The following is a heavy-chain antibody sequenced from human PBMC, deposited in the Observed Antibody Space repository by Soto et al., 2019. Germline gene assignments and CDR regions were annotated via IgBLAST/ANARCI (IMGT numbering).Heavy chain of an antibody. J-gene: IGHJ5*02. Sequence: QVQLQESGPGLVKPSQTLSLTCTVSGGSISSYASFWSLIRQLPGKGPEWIAFISYSGTTSYNPSLRSRVTISADTSKSQFSLNLTSVTAADTAVYYCARGGASSKWFDPWGQGTLVTVSS. D-gene: IGHD2-15*01. CDR2: ISYSGTT. V-gene: IGHV4-31*03. CDR1: GGSISSYASF. CDR3: ARGGASSKWFDP.